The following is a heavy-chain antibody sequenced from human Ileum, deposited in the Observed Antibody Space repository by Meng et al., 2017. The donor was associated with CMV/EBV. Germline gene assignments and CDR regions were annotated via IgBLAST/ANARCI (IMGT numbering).Heavy chain of an antibody. CDR3: ARNRRNCDSVSCYGHYGMDV. D-gene: IGHD2-2*01. CDR1: GFTVSSNF. Sequence: GGSLRLSCVVSGFTVSSNFMSWVRQAPGKGPEWVSIIYSGGTIKYADSVKGRFTISRDTSTNTVYFQLDSLRAEDTAVYYCARNRRNCDSVSCYGHYGMDVWGQGTTVTVSS. V-gene: IGHV3-53*01. J-gene: IGHJ6*02. CDR2: IYSGGTI.